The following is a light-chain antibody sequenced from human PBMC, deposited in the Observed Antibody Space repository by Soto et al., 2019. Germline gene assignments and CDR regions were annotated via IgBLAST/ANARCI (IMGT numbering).Light chain of an antibody. CDR2: DVT. CDR3: CSYAGTFTYV. J-gene: IGLJ7*01. V-gene: IGLV2-11*01. Sequence: QSALTQPRSVSGSPGQSVTISCTGTSRDVGGYKYVSWYQHHPGKAPKLLIYDVTERPSGVPDRFSGSKSGNTASLTISGLQAEDEADYSCCSYAGTFTYVFGTGTQLTVL. CDR1: SRDVGGYKY.